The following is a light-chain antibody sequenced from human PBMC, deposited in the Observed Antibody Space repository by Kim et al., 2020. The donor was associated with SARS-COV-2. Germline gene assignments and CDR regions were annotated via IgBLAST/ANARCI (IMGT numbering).Light chain of an antibody. CDR2: QDT. CDR1: KLGDKY. V-gene: IGLV3-1*01. J-gene: IGLJ1*01. Sequence: VSPGQTASLTCSVGKLGDKYACWYQQKPGQSPVLVIYQDTKRPPGIPERFSGSNSGNTATLTISGTQAMDEADYYCQAWDSSTGVFGTGTKVTVL. CDR3: QAWDSSTGV.